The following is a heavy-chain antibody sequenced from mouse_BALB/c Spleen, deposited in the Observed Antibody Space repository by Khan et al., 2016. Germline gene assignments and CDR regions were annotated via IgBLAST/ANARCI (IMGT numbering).Heavy chain of an antibody. V-gene: IGHV4-1*02. CDR3: ARAGYYGYLAY. Sequence: EVKRLESGGGLVQPGGSLKLSCAASGFDFRGYWMSWVRQAPGKGLEWIGEINPDSRTINYSPSLKAKFTIPRDNAKSTLYMQISKVRSEDTALYYCARAGYYGYLAYWGQGTLVSISA. J-gene: IGHJ3*01. CDR1: GFDFRGYW. D-gene: IGHD1-1*01. CDR2: INPDSRTI.